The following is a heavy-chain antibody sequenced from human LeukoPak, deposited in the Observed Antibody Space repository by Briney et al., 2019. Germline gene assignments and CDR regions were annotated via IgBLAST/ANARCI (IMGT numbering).Heavy chain of an antibody. D-gene: IGHD2-15*01. CDR3: ASLPPDVVVVGAAPPYDY. CDR1: GFTFSNYA. J-gene: IGHJ4*02. V-gene: IGHV3-30-3*01. Sequence: PGGSLRLSCAASGFTFSNYAMHWVRQAPGEGLEWVALMSYDGSRKYYADSVKGRFTISRDNSKNTLYLQMNSLGPDDTAVYYCASLPPDVVVVGAAPPYDYWGQGTLVTVSS. CDR2: MSYDGSRK.